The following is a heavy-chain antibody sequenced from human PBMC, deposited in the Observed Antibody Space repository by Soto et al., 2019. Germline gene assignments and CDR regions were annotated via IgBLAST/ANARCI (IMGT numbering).Heavy chain of an antibody. CDR2: ISYDGSNK. D-gene: IGHD3-16*02. CDR3: AKDSITFGGVIVPLYDY. J-gene: IGHJ4*02. CDR1: AFTFSSYG. V-gene: IGHV3-30*18. Sequence: PGGSLRLSCAASAFTFSSYGMHWVRQAPGKGLEWVAVISYDGSNKYYVDSVKGRFTISRDNSKNTLYLQMNSLRAEDTAVYYCAKDSITFGGVIVPLYDYWGQGTLVTVSS.